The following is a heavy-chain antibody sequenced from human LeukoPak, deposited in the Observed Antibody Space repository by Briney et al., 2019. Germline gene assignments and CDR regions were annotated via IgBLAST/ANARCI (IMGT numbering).Heavy chain of an antibody. V-gene: IGHV1-2*02. D-gene: IGHD3-16*01. CDR2: INPNSGAA. CDR1: GYTFTDYY. Sequence: ASVKVSCKASGYTFTDYYMYWLRQAPGQGLEWMGWINPNSGAATYAQRFQGRVTMTRDTSISTDYMELSRLRSDDTAVYYCARHGDTVMPDFDYWGQGTLVTVSS. CDR3: ARHGDTVMPDFDY. J-gene: IGHJ4*02.